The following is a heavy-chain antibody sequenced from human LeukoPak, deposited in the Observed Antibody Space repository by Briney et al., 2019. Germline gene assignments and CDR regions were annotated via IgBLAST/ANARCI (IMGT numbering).Heavy chain of an antibody. CDR2: IKSDGRTT. V-gene: IGHV3-74*01. D-gene: IGHD6-19*01. J-gene: IGHJ4*02. CDR3: ARRGAVAGTEDY. CDR1: GFTFSNYW. Sequence: GGSLRLSCAASGFTFSNYWVHWVRQAPGKGLVWVSRIKSDGRTTSYADSVKGRFTISRDNAKNTLYLQMSSLRVEDTGVYYCARRGAVAGTEDYWGQGTLVTVSS.